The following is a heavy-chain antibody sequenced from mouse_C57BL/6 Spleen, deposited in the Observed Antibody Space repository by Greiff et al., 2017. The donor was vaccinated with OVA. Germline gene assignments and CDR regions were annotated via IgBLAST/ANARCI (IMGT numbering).Heavy chain of an antibody. Sequence: DVKLVESGPGLVKPSQSLSLTCSVTGYSITSGYYWNWIRQFPGNKLEWMGYISYNGSNNYNPSLKNRISITRDTSKNQFFLKLNSVTTEDTATYYCARDFRYSNPFDYWGQGTTLTVSS. CDR3: ARDFRYSNPFDY. J-gene: IGHJ2*01. CDR1: GYSITSGYY. V-gene: IGHV3-6*01. CDR2: ISYNGSN. D-gene: IGHD2-5*01.